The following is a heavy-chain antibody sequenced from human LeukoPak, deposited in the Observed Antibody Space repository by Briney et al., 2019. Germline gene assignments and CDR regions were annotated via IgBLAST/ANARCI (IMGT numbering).Heavy chain of an antibody. Sequence: SETLSLTCTVSGGSISSYYWSWLRQSPGKGLEWIGYIYYSGSTNYNPSLKSRVTISVDTSKNQFSLKLSSVTAADTAVYYCARGPHSSGQQRRTFAAGYFDLWGRGTLVTVSS. V-gene: IGHV4-59*01. CDR1: GGSISSYY. D-gene: IGHD6-19*01. CDR3: ARGPHSSGQQRRTFAAGYFDL. J-gene: IGHJ2*01. CDR2: IYYSGST.